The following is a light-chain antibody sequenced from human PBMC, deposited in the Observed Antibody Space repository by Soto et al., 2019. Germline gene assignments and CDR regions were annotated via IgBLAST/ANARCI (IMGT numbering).Light chain of an antibody. Sequence: EIVLTQSPATLSVSPGERATLSCRASQSVSSKLAWYQQRPGQSPRHLIYGASTRATDIPARFSGSGSGTEFTLTISSLQSEDFAVYYCKQYKDWFSITFGQGTRLEIK. V-gene: IGKV3-15*01. CDR2: GAS. CDR1: QSVSSK. J-gene: IGKJ5*01. CDR3: KQYKDWFSIT.